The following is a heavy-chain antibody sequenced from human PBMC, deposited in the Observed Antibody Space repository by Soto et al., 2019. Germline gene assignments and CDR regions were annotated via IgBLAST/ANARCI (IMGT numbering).Heavy chain of an antibody. CDR1: GDTFSFYT. J-gene: IGHJ4*02. V-gene: IGHV1-69*02. Sequence: QVQLVQSGAELKKPGSSVKVSCTASGDTFSFYTMNWVRQAPGQGPEWMGRIIPMVRMANYAQKFQGRVTIIADKSTSTAYMELSSLRSADTAVYYCATNYGSGSAPFDYWVQGTLVTVSS. CDR2: IIPMVRMA. CDR3: ATNYGSGSAPFDY. D-gene: IGHD3-10*01.